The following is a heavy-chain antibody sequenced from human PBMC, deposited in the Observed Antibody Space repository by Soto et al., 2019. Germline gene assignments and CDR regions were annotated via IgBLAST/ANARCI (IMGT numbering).Heavy chain of an antibody. Sequence: PGGSLRLSCAASGFTFSSYWMHWVRQAPGKGLVWVSRINSDGSSTSYADSVKGRFTISRDNAKNTLYLQMNSLRAEDTAVYYWAKSGAVAGTSPMGYWGQGTLVTVSS. D-gene: IGHD6-19*01. V-gene: IGHV3-74*01. CDR1: GFTFSSYW. CDR2: INSDGSST. J-gene: IGHJ4*02. CDR3: AKSGAVAGTSPMGY.